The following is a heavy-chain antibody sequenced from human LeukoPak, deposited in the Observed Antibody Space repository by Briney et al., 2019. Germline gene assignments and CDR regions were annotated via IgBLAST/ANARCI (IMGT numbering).Heavy chain of an antibody. Sequence: ASVKVSCKASGCTFTSYDIDWVRQATGQGLEWMGWMNPNSGNTGYAQKFQGRVTMTRNTSISTAYMELSSLRSEDTAVYYCARGHPRVVRPLYGEDWFDPWGQGTLVTVSS. V-gene: IGHV1-8*01. J-gene: IGHJ5*01. CDR1: GCTFTSYD. CDR2: MNPNSGNT. D-gene: IGHD4-17*01. CDR3: ARGHPRVVRPLYGEDWFDP.